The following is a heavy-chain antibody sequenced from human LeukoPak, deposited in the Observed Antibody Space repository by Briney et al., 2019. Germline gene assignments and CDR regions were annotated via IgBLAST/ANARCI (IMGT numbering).Heavy chain of an antibody. V-gene: IGHV5-51*01. CDR1: GYSFTSYW. J-gene: IGHJ3*02. Sequence: GESLKVSCKGAGYSFTSYWIGWVRQMPGKGLEGMGIIYPGDSDTRYSPSFQGQVTISADKSISTAYLQWSSLKASDTAMYYCARHKYSSSALPDDAFDIWGQGTMVTVCS. CDR3: ARHKYSSSALPDDAFDI. CDR2: IYPGDSDT. D-gene: IGHD6-6*01.